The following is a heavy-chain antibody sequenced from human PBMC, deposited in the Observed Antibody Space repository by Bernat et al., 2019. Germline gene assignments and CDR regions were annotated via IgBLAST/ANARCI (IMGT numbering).Heavy chain of an antibody. CDR2: INPNSGGT. CDR3: ARESEMATTVGWFDP. V-gene: IGHV1-2*02. J-gene: IGHJ5*02. CDR1: GYTFTGYF. D-gene: IGHD5-24*01. Sequence: QVQLVQSGAEVKKPGAPVKVPCKAPGYTFTGYFMHWFRQPPGQGLEWMGWINPNSGGTNYAQKFQGRVTMTRDTSISTAYMELSRLRSDDTAVYYCARESEMATTVGWFDPWGQGTLVTVSS.